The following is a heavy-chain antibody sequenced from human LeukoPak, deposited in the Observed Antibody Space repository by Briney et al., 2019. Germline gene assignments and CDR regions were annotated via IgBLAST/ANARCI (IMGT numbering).Heavy chain of an antibody. CDR3: AIGSSTSCYVCRYYYMDV. CDR1: GYTFTSYG. D-gene: IGHD2-2*01. CDR2: ISAYNGNT. Sequence: ASVKVSCKASGYTFTSYGISWVRQAPGQGLEWMGWISAYNGNTNYAQKLQGRVTMTTDTSTSTAYMELRSLRSDDTAVYYCAIGSSTSCYVCRYYYMDVWGKGTTVTVSS. V-gene: IGHV1-18*01. J-gene: IGHJ6*03.